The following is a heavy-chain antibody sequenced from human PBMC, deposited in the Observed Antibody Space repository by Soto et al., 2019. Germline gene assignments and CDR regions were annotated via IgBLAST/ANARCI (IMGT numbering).Heavy chain of an antibody. D-gene: IGHD3-10*01. Sequence: ASVKVSCKASGYTFSSYGMNWVRQAPGRGLEWMGWININTGNTEYGEKFKGRVTITRDTSASTAYMELSSLRSEDTAVYYCARVVYYGSGRGGMSYYYGMDVWGQGTTVTVSS. CDR3: ARVVYYGSGRGGMSYYYGMDV. J-gene: IGHJ6*02. V-gene: IGHV1-3*04. CDR1: GYTFSSYG. CDR2: ININTGNT.